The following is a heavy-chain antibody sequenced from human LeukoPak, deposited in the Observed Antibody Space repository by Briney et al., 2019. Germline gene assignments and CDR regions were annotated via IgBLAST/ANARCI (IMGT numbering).Heavy chain of an antibody. CDR3: SEGYFEPFAH. V-gene: IGHV4-59*02. CDR2: LSYTGKT. J-gene: IGHJ4*02. D-gene: IGHD2/OR15-2a*01. CDR1: GASVSSSH. Sequence: SSETLSLTCVVSGASVSSSHWNWIRQLPGKGLEWIGCLSYTGKTDYNPSLTSRVTISLDASKNQVSLKLRSLTAADTAVYYCSEGYFEPFAHWGQGTLVTVSS.